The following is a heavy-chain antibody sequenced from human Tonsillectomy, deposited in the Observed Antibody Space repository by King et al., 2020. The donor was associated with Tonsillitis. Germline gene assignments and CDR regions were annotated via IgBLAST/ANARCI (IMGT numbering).Heavy chain of an antibody. V-gene: IGHV3-30*02. CDR2: IRYDGSNK. CDR1: GFTFSSYG. D-gene: IGHD6-13*01. CDR3: AKVGRPGVAAAVDY. Sequence: VQLVESGGGVVQPGGSLRLSCAASGFTFSSYGMHWVRQAPGKGLEWVASIRYDGSNKYYADSGKGRFTISRDNSKNTLYLQMNSLRAEDTAVYYCAKVGRPGVAAAVDYWGQGTLVTVSS. J-gene: IGHJ4*02.